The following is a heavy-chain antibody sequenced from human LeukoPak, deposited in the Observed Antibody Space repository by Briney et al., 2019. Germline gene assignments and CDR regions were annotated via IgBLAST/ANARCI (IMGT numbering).Heavy chain of an antibody. V-gene: IGHV4-34*01. CDR2: INHSGST. Sequence: SETLSLTCAVYGGSFSGYYWSWIRQPPGKGLEWIGEINHSGSTNYNPSLKSRVTISVDTSKNQSSLKVSSVTAADTAVYYCASSCSGGSCSTPTRLDYWGQGTLVTVSS. CDR3: ASSCSGGSCSTPTRLDY. D-gene: IGHD2-15*01. J-gene: IGHJ4*02. CDR1: GGSFSGYY.